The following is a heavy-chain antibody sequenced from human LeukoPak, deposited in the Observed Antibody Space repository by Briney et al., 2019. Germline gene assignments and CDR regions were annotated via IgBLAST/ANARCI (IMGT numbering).Heavy chain of an antibody. CDR1: GDSFSDYY. Sequence: PSETLSLTCAVYGDSFSDYYWSWIRQPPGKGLEWIGEINHSGTTNYSPSLKSRVSISVDTSKNQFSLKLNSVTAADAAMYYCASHYSSGSYRYTGSFDSWGQGMLVNVSS. V-gene: IGHV4-34*01. D-gene: IGHD3-16*02. CDR2: INHSGTT. J-gene: IGHJ4*02. CDR3: ASHYSSGSYRYTGSFDS.